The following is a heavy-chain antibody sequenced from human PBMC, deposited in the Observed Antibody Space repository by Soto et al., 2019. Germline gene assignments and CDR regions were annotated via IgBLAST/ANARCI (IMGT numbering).Heavy chain of an antibody. CDR2: ISYDGSNK. D-gene: IGHD3-22*01. CDR3: ALGVDYYDSSGYPAEYFQH. V-gene: IGHV3-30*03. Sequence: PGGSLRLSCAASGFTFSSYGMHWVRQAPGKGLEWVAVISYDGSNKYYADSVKGRFTISRDNSKNTLYLQMNSLRAEDTAVYYCALGVDYYDSSGYPAEYFQHWGQGTLVTVPQ. CDR1: GFTFSSYG. J-gene: IGHJ1*01.